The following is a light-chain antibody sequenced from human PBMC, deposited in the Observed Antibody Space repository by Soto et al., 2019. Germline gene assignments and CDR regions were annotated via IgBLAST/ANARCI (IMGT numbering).Light chain of an antibody. V-gene: IGKV1-39*01. CDR2: AAS. CDR1: QTITTY. Sequence: DIHMTQSPSSLSASVGDRVTITCRASQTITTYLNWYQQKPGKAPRLLIYAASTLQSGVSSGFSGSGSGTDFTLTISSLQPEDFATYYCQQSYITPYTFGQGTKLDIK. CDR3: QQSYITPYT. J-gene: IGKJ2*01.